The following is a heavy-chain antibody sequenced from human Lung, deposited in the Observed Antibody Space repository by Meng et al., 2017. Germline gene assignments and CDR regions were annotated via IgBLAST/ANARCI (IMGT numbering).Heavy chain of an antibody. CDR3: ARSGYCSGSSCYGSFDS. CDR2: ISHSGST. V-gene: IGHV4-30-2*01. D-gene: IGHD2-15*01. Sequence: QLQLQESGSGLVKPSQTLSLTCALSGGSISSGGYSWSWIRQPPGKGLEWIGYISHSGSTYYNPSLKNRVTISVDRSKNQFSLRLTSVTAADTAVYSCARSGYCSGSSCYGSFDSWGQGTLVTVSS. CDR1: GGSISSGGYS. J-gene: IGHJ4*02.